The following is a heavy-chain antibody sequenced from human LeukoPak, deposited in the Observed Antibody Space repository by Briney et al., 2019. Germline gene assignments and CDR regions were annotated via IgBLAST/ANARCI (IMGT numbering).Heavy chain of an antibody. CDR2: IIPILGIA. CDR3: ARLPSVVPAADWFDP. Sequence: SVKVSCKASGGTFSSYAISWVRQAPGQGLEWMGRIIPILGIANYAQKFQGRVTITADKSTSTAYMELSSLRSEDTAVYYCARLPSVVPAADWFDPWGQGTLVTVSS. CDR1: GGTFSSYA. D-gene: IGHD2-2*01. V-gene: IGHV1-69*04. J-gene: IGHJ5*02.